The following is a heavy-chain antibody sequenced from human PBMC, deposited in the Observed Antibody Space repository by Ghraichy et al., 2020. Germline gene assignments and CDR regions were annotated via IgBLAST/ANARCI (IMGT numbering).Heavy chain of an antibody. CDR2: IKQDGSEK. V-gene: IGHV3-7*04. CDR1: GLTFSSYW. J-gene: IGHJ3*01. Sequence: GGSLRLSCAASGLTFSSYWMSWVRQVPGKGLEWVANIKQDGSEKYYVDSVKGRFTISRDNAKNSLHLQMNSLRAEDTAVYYCARVKYSVGTFDLWGQGTMVTVSS. CDR3: ARVKYSVGTFDL. D-gene: IGHD5/OR15-5a*01.